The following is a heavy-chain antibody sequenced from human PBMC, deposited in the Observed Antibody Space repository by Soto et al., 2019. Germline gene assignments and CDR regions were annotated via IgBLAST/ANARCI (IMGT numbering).Heavy chain of an antibody. Sequence: QVQLVESGGGVVQPGRSLRLSCAASGFTFSSYGMHWVRQAPGKGLEWVAVISYDGTNTNYADSAKGRFTISRDNSKNTLYLQVNSLRAEDTAVYYCAIDTSQDYWGQGTLVAVSS. V-gene: IGHV3-30*03. CDR1: GFTFSSYG. CDR3: AIDTSQDY. CDR2: ISYDGTNT. J-gene: IGHJ4*02.